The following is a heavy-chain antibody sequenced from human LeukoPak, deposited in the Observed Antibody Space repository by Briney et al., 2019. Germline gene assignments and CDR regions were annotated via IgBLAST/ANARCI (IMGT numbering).Heavy chain of an antibody. CDR1: GFTVSSNY. J-gene: IGHJ4*02. CDR3: AKNPSVRGVMAFDY. D-gene: IGHD3-10*01. V-gene: IGHV3-66*01. Sequence: GGSLRLSCAASGFTVSSNYISWVRQAPGKGLEWVSVIYVGGDTYYAGSVKGRFTISRDKSKNTLYLQMNSLRAEDTAVYYCAKNPSVRGVMAFDYWGQGTLVTVSS. CDR2: IYVGGDT.